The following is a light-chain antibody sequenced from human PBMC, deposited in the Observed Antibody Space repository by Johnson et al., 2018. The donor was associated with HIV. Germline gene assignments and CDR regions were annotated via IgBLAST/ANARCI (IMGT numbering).Light chain of an antibody. Sequence: QSVLTQPPSVSAAPGQNVTISCSGSSSNVGKSYVSWYQHFPETAAKLLINDNNKRPSGIPDRFSASKSATKATLGITGLQNGDEADYYCGAWDGRLSVYVFGTGTTVTV. V-gene: IGLV1-51*01. CDR1: SSNVGKSY. CDR2: DNN. CDR3: GAWDGRLSVYV. J-gene: IGLJ1*01.